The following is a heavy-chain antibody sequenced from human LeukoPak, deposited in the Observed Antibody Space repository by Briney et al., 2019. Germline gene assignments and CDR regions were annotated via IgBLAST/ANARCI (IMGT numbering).Heavy chain of an antibody. Sequence: TGGSLRLSCAASGFTFDDYAMHWVRQAPGKGLEWVSGISWNSGSIGYADSVKGRFTISRDNAKNSLYLQMNSLRAEDMALYYCAKDDHFYGDYGPGYFDLWGRGTLVTVSS. CDR2: ISWNSGSI. D-gene: IGHD4-17*01. V-gene: IGHV3-9*03. J-gene: IGHJ2*01. CDR3: AKDDHFYGDYGPGYFDL. CDR1: GFTFDDYA.